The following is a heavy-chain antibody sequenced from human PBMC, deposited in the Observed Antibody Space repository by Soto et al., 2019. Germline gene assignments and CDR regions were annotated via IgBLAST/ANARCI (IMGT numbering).Heavy chain of an antibody. Sequence: GGSLRLSCAASGFTVTSNYMTWVRQAPGKGLEWVSVIDSGGSTYYADSVKGRFTMSRHNSKNTLYLQMSSLRREDTAVYYCARILYSNTFYYYYMDVWGKGTTVTVSS. D-gene: IGHD6-13*01. J-gene: IGHJ6*03. V-gene: IGHV3-53*04. CDR2: IDSGGST. CDR1: GFTVTSNY. CDR3: ARILYSNTFYYYYMDV.